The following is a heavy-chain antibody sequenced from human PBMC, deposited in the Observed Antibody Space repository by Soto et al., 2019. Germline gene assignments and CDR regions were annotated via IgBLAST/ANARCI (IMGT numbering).Heavy chain of an antibody. CDR2: IHHGGST. Sequence: QVQLQESGPGLVKPSGTLSLTCAVSGDSISSLNWWSWVRQPPGKGLEWIGEIHHGGSTNYNPSLMSRVTISVDKSKNQFSLKLTSVTAADTAVYYCARYDSGSGDGYNLDYWGQGTLVTVSS. J-gene: IGHJ4*02. CDR3: ARYDSGSGDGYNLDY. CDR1: GDSISSLNW. V-gene: IGHV4-4*02. D-gene: IGHD3-10*01.